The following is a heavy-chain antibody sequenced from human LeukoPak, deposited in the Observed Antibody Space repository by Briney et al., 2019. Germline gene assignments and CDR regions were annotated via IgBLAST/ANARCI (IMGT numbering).Heavy chain of an antibody. CDR3: VSHVFIAARLPPGPKLQFDY. V-gene: IGHV3-23*01. J-gene: IGHJ4*02. D-gene: IGHD6-6*01. CDR2: ISGSGGST. CDR1: GFTLSSYA. Sequence: PTGGSLRLSCAASGFTLSSYAMSWVRQAPGKGLEWVSAISGSGGSTYYADSVKGRFTISRDNSKNTLYLQMNSLRAEDTAVYYCVSHVFIAARLPPGPKLQFDYWGQGTLVTVSS.